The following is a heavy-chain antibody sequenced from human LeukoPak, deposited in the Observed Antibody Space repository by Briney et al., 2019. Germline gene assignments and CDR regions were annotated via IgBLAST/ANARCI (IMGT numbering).Heavy chain of an antibody. D-gene: IGHD4-17*01. CDR2: ISYDGSNK. J-gene: IGHJ4*02. CDR3: ARDILRGYGDSGYYFDY. CDR1: GYTFTSYA. Sequence: GASVKVSCKASGYTFTSYAMHWVRQAPGKGLEWVAVISYDGSNKYYADSVKGRFTISRDNSKNTLYLQMNSLRAEDTAVYYCARDILRGYGDSGYYFDYWGQGTLVTVSS. V-gene: IGHV3-30*04.